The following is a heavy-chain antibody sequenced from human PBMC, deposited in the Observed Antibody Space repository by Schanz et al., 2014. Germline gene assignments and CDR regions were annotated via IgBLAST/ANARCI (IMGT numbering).Heavy chain of an antibody. CDR1: GYTFTSSG. J-gene: IGHJ3*01. CDR2: ISAYNGHT. D-gene: IGHD3-9*01. V-gene: IGHV1-18*01. CDR3: ARETTIITGGAFDV. Sequence: QGQLVQSGAEVKKPGASVKVSCKASGYTFTSSGITWVRQAPGQGLEWMGWISAYNGHTTYAQKFQGRVTMTTDTATSTACMELRNVRYDDTAVYDCARETTIITGGAFDVWGQGTMVTVSS.